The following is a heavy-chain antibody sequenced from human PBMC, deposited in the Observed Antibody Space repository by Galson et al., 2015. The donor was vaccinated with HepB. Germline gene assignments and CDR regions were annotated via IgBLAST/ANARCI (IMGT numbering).Heavy chain of an antibody. CDR2: ISYDGSNK. CDR3: ARDPKSTTVSYYYYYGMDV. CDR1: GFTFSSYA. V-gene: IGHV3-30-3*01. Sequence: SLRLPCAASGFTFSSYAMHWVRQAPGKGLEWVAVISYDGSNKYYADSVKGRFTISRDNSKNTPYLQMNSLRAEDTAVYYCARDPKSTTVSYYYYYGMDVWGQGTTVTVSS. J-gene: IGHJ6*02. D-gene: IGHD5/OR15-5a*01.